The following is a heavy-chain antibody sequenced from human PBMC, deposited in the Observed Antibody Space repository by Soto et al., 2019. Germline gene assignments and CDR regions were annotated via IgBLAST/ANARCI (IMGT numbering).Heavy chain of an antibody. CDR3: ARDQGGQSGNFIFDN. Sequence: QVQVVESGGGVVQPGRSLRLSCTASGFSFSDYVMHWVRQPPGKGLEWVAVIWWHGRDIFYEGSVKGRFTISRANSKNTLYLQMNSLRVEDTAVYYCARDQGGQSGNFIFDNVGQGTLVTVSS. CDR1: GFSFSDYV. CDR2: IWWHGRDI. D-gene: IGHD1-26*01. V-gene: IGHV3-33*01. J-gene: IGHJ4*02.